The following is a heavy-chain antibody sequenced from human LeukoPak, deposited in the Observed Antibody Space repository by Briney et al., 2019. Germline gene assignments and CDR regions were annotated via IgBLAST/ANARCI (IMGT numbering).Heavy chain of an antibody. CDR3: AKSYSSTWYGDFDY. Sequence: PSETLSLTCAVYGGSFSGYYWNWIRQPPGKGLEWIGEVNHSGSTNYNPSLKSRVTISVDTSKNQFSLSLTSVTAADTAVYYCAKSYSSTWYGDFDYWGQGTLVTVSS. J-gene: IGHJ4*02. CDR1: GGSFSGYY. V-gene: IGHV4-34*01. D-gene: IGHD6-13*01. CDR2: VNHSGST.